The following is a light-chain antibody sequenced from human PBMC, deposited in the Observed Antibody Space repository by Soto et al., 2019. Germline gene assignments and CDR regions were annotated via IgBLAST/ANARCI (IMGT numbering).Light chain of an antibody. V-gene: IGLV2-8*01. CDR3: SSYAGTNNLV. J-gene: IGLJ3*02. Sequence: QSVLTQPPSASGSPGQSVTISCTGTSSDVGGYNYVSWYQQYPGKAPKIMIYEVSERPSGVPVRFSGSKSGNTASLTVSGLQAEDEADYYCSSYAGTNNLVFGGGTKL. CDR2: EVS. CDR1: SSDVGGYNY.